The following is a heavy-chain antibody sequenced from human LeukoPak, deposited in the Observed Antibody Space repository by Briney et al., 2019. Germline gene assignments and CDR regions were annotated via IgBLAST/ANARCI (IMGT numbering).Heavy chain of an antibody. D-gene: IGHD3-10*01. CDR2: ISGGGST. CDR1: GFTFKSYA. J-gene: IGHJ4*02. V-gene: IGHV3-23*01. CDR3: ARVVSSSTLDY. Sequence: PGGSLRLSCAASGFTFKSYAMSWVRQAPGKGLEWVSRISGGGSTNYADSVKGRFTISRDNAKNSLFLQMNSLRAEDTAVYYCARVVSSSTLDYWGQGTLVTVSS.